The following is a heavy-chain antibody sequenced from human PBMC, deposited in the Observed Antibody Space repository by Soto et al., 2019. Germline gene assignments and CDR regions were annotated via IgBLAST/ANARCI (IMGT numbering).Heavy chain of an antibody. CDR2: MNPNSGNT. CDR1: GYTFTSYD. Sequence: QVQLVQSGAEVKKPGASVKVSCKASGYTFTSYDINWVRQATGQGLEWMGWMNPNSGNTGYAQKFQGRVTMTRNTSISTAYMERSSLRSEDTAVYYCAGVLLWFGDYGMDVWGQGTTVTVSS. V-gene: IGHV1-8*01. D-gene: IGHD3-10*01. J-gene: IGHJ6*02. CDR3: AGVLLWFGDYGMDV.